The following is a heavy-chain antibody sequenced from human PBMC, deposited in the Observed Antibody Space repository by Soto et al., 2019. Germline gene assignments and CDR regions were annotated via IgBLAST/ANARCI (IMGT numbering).Heavy chain of an antibody. J-gene: IGHJ4*02. CDR1: GGSISSYY. CDR2: IYYSGST. D-gene: IGHD2-2*01. Sequence: SETLSLTCTVPGGSISSYYWSWIRQPPGKGLEWIGYIYYSGSTNYNPSLKSRVTISVDTSKNQFSLKLSSVTAADTAVYYCARVGVPAAMRVGYYFDYWGQGSLVTVSS. V-gene: IGHV4-59*01. CDR3: ARVGVPAAMRVGYYFDY.